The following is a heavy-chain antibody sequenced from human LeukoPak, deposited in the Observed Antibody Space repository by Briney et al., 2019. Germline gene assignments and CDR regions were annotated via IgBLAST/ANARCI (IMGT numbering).Heavy chain of an antibody. J-gene: IGHJ4*02. D-gene: IGHD2-15*01. CDR2: MSYDGSNK. CDR1: GFTFSSYG. Sequence: GGSLRLSCAASGFTFSSYGMHWVRQAPGKGLEWVAVMSYDGSNKYYADSVKGRFTISRDNSKNTLYLQMNSLRAEDTAVYYCAKDACSGGSCYSYYWGQGTLVTVSS. V-gene: IGHV3-30*18. CDR3: AKDACSGGSCYSYY.